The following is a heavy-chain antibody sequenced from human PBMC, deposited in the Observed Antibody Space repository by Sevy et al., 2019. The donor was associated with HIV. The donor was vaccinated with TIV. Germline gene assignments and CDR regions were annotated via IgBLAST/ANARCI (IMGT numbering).Heavy chain of an antibody. V-gene: IGHV4-59*08. D-gene: IGHD1-26*01. CDR3: VGENAWGRGYS. J-gene: IGHJ4*02. CDR2: TFYNGHI. CDR1: GGSITSLY. Sequence: SETLSLTCTVSGGSITSLYWNWIRQPPGKGLEWIANTFYNGHINYNPSPKSRVTLSLDTSKNQFSLRLSSVTAADTAMYYCVGENAWGRGYSWGQGTLVTVSS.